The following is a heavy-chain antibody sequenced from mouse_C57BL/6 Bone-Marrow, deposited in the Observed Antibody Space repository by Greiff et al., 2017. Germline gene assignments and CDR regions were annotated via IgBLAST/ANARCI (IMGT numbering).Heavy chain of an antibody. V-gene: IGHV3-6*01. CDR1: GYSITSGYY. Sequence: EVQLVESGPGLVKPSQSLSLTCSVTGYSITSGYYWNWIRQFPGNNLEWMGYIRYDGSNNYNPSLKNRISITRDTSKNQFFLKLNSVTAEDTATYYCARGFAYWGQGTLVTVSA. CDR2: IRYDGSN. J-gene: IGHJ3*01. CDR3: ARGFAY.